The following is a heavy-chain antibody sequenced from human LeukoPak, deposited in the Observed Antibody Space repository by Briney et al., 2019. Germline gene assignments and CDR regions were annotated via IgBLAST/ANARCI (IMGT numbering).Heavy chain of an antibody. V-gene: IGHV1-2*02. CDR2: INPNSGGT. Sequence: GASVKVSCKASGYSFNGYYLHWLRQAPGQGLEWMGWINPNSGGTNYAQKFQGRVTMTRDTSISTAYMELSRLRSDDTAVYYCAREYYYDSSGLEGDVDYWGQGTLVTVSS. J-gene: IGHJ4*02. D-gene: IGHD3-22*01. CDR1: GYSFNGYY. CDR3: AREYYYDSSGLEGDVDY.